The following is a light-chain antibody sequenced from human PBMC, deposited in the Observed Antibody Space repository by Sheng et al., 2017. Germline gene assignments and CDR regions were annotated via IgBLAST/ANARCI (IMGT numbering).Light chain of an antibody. J-gene: IGKJ1*01. Sequence: EIVLTQSPGTLSLSPGERATLSCRASQSVSSSYLAWYQQKPGQPPRLLIYGASSRATGIPDRFSGSGSGTDFTLTITRLEPEDFGVYYCQQYASSPWTFGQGTKVEIK. CDR1: QSVSSSY. V-gene: IGKV3-20*01. CDR2: GAS. CDR3: QQYASSPWT.